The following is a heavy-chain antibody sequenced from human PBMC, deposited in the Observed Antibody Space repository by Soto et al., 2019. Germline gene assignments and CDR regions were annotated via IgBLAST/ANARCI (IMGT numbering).Heavy chain of an antibody. CDR1: GGSISSSSYY. J-gene: IGHJ3*02. V-gene: IGHV4-39*01. D-gene: IGHD6-19*01. Sequence: SETLSLTCTVSGGSISSSSYYWGWIRQPPGKGLEWIGSIYYSGSTYYNPSLKSRVTISVDTSKNQFSLKLSSVTAADTAVYYCARHILQNSSGWWERRKYDAFDIWGQGTMVTVSS. CDR3: ARHILQNSSGWWERRKYDAFDI. CDR2: IYYSGST.